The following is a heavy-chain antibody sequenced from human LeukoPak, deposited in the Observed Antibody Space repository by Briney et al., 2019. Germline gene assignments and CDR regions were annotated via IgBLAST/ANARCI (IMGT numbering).Heavy chain of an antibody. J-gene: IGHJ4*02. D-gene: IGHD3-9*01. V-gene: IGHV3-66*02. CDR3: ARHGDLTAYYGIYYFEF. Sequence: PGGSLRLYCAASGFTVSSNYMSWVRQAPGKGLEWVSVIYSGGSAYYADSVKGRFTISRDNSKNTLYLQMNSLRAEDTAVYYCARHGDLTAYYGIYYFEFWGQGTLVTVSS. CDR1: GFTVSSNY. CDR2: IYSGGSA.